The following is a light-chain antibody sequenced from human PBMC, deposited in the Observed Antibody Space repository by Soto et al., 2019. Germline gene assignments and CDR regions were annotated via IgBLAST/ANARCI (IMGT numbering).Light chain of an antibody. CDR2: DAS. CDR3: QQYNSYSKT. Sequence: DIQMTQSPSTLSAFVGDRVTITCRASQSISSWLAWYQQKPGKAPKLLIYDASSLGSGVPSRFSGSGSGTEFTLTISSLQPDDFATYSCQQYNSYSKTFGQGTKVEI. CDR1: QSISSW. J-gene: IGKJ1*01. V-gene: IGKV1-5*01.